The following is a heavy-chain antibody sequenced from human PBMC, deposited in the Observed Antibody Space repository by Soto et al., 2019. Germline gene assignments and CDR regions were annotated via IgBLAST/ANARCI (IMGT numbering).Heavy chain of an antibody. CDR3: AKDQGYDSSGYYSDY. CDR1: GFTFSRYA. CDR2: ISGSGFRP. D-gene: IGHD3-22*01. J-gene: IGHJ4*02. Sequence: GGSLRLSCAASGFTFSRYAMSWVRQAPGKGLEWVSTISGSGFRPYYADSVKGRFTISRDNSKNTLYLQMSSLRAEDTAVYYCAKDQGYDSSGYYSDYWGQGTLVTVSS. V-gene: IGHV3-23*01.